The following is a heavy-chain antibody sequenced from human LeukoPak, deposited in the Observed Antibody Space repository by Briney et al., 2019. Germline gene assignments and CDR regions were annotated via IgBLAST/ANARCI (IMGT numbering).Heavy chain of an antibody. Sequence: SGTLSLTCAVSGGSISSSNWWSWVRQPPGKGLEWIGEIYLSGSTNYNPSLKSRVSISVDTSKNQFSLKLSSVTAADTAVYYCARLGQSYDFWSGYFDYWGQGTLVAVSS. J-gene: IGHJ4*02. D-gene: IGHD3-3*01. CDR1: GGSISSSNW. V-gene: IGHV4-4*02. CDR3: ARLGQSYDFWSGYFDY. CDR2: IYLSGST.